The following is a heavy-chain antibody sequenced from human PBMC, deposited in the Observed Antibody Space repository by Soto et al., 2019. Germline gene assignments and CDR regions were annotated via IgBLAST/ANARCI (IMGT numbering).Heavy chain of an antibody. D-gene: IGHD2-21*01. CDR2: IITVLGTT. J-gene: IGHJ6*02. Sequence: QVQLVQSGAELKKTGSSVKVSCRASGDTFSSYAVNWVRQAPGRGLEWMGRIITVLGTTDYAQNFKGRLTITAEKSTKTVYMELSSLRSEDTAVYYCARRRYCGYDCDHKHYYGMDVWGQGTTVTVAS. V-gene: IGHV1-69*08. CDR3: ARRRYCGYDCDHKHYYGMDV. CDR1: GDTFSSYA.